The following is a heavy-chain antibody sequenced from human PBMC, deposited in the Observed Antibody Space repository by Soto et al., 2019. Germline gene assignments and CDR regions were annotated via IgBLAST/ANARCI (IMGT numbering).Heavy chain of an antibody. J-gene: IGHJ4*02. CDR3: ARQDPRGYDSDVSFAY. Sequence: PSETLSLTCTVSGGSISSSSYYWGWVRQPPGKGLEWIGNIYYSGITYDNPSLKSRVTMSVDTSKNQFSLKLSSVTAADTAVYYCARQDPRGYDSDVSFAYWGQGTLVTVSS. CDR1: GGSISSSSYY. D-gene: IGHD6-25*01. CDR2: IYYSGIT. V-gene: IGHV4-39*01.